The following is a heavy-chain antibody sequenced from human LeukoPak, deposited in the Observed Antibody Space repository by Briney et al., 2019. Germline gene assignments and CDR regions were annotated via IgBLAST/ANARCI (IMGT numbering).Heavy chain of an antibody. J-gene: IGHJ5*02. CDR3: AREGNYYDSSGYYFNWFDP. CDR2: IWYDGSNK. V-gene: IGHV3-33*08. D-gene: IGHD3-22*01. Sequence: GGSLRLSCVASGFSFSNFGMHWVRQAPGKGLEWVAVIWYDGSNKYYADSVKGRFTISRDNSKNTLYLQMNSLRAEDTAVYYCAREGNYYDSSGYYFNWFDPWGQGTLVTVSS. CDR1: GFSFSNFG.